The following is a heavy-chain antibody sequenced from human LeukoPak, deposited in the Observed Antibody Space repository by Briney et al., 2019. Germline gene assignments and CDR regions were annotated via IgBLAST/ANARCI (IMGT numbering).Heavy chain of an antibody. V-gene: IGHV6-1*01. CDR2: TYYRSQWYN. CDR1: GDSVSSNTDA. D-gene: IGHD4-17*01. Sequence: SQTLSLTCAISGDSVSSNTDAWNWIRQSPSRGLEWLGRTYYRSQWYNDYAVSVKSRITINPDTSKNQFSLQLNSVTPEDTAVYYCARVTLTTLENWGQGTLVTVSS. CDR3: ARVTLTTLEN. J-gene: IGHJ1*01.